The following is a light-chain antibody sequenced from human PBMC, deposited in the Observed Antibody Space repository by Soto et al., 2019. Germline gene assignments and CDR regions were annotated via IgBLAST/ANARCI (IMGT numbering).Light chain of an antibody. CDR3: AAWDDSLSGPV. CDR1: SSNIETNT. J-gene: IGLJ7*01. V-gene: IGLV1-44*01. Sequence: QSVLTQPPSASGTPGQWVTIFCSGSSSNIETNTVNWYQQLPGTAPKILIYSNSQRPSGVPDRFSGSKSGTSASLTISGLQSEDEADYYCAAWDDSLSGPVFGGGTQLTVL. CDR2: SNS.